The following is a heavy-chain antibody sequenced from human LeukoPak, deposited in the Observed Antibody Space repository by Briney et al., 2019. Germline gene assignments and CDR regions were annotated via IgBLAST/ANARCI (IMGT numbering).Heavy chain of an antibody. CDR1: GITVSSNY. D-gene: IGHD6-19*01. CDR3: ARGLKYSSGWYYFDY. CDR2: IYSGGST. V-gene: IGHV3-66*01. J-gene: IGHJ4*02. Sequence: GGSLRLSCAASGITVSSNYMSWVRQAPGKGLEWVSVIYSGGSTYYADSVKGRFTISRDNSKNTLYLQMNSLRAEDTAVYYCARGLKYSSGWYYFDYWGQGTLVTVSS.